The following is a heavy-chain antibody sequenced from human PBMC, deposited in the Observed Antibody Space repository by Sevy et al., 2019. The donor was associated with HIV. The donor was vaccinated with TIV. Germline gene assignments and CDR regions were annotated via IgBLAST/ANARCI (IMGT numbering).Heavy chain of an antibody. Sequence: GGSLRLSCAASGFTFSDYYMSWIRQAPGKGLEWVSYISSSGSTIYYADSVKGRFTISRDNAKNSLYLQMNSLRAEDTAGYYCASAGRAAILGGYYYYGMYVWGQGTTVTVSS. D-gene: IGHD2-2*02. J-gene: IGHJ6*02. CDR3: ASAGRAAILGGYYYYGMYV. V-gene: IGHV3-11*01. CDR1: GFTFSDYY. CDR2: ISSSGSTI.